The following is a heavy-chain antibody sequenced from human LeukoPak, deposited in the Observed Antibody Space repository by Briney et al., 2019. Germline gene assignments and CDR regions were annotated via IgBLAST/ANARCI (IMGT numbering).Heavy chain of an antibody. J-gene: IGHJ4*02. D-gene: IGHD5-24*01. CDR2: IYYSGGT. CDR1: GGSISSYY. CDR3: ARGTDDYKFDF. V-gene: IGHV4-59*01. Sequence: PLETLSLTCTVSGGSISSYYWNWLRQSPGKGLEWIGFIYYSGGTKYNPSLKSRVTISLDLSKSHFSLKLSSVFAADTAIYYCARGTDDYKFDFWGQGALVTVSS.